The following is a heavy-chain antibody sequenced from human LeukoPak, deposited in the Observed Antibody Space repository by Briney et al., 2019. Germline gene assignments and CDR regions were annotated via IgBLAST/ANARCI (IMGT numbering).Heavy chain of an antibody. V-gene: IGHV3-7*01. CDR2: IKQDGSEK. D-gene: IGHD7-27*01. CDR1: GCSFCNYW. CDR3: ARGVWAPFDS. J-gene: IGHJ4*02. Sequence: GGSLRLSCAASGCSFCNYWMNWVRRAPGEGLEWVAYIKQDGSEKDYVDSVKGRFSITRDNAKNSLILQMNSLRVEDTAVYYCARGVWAPFDSWGQGTLVSVSS.